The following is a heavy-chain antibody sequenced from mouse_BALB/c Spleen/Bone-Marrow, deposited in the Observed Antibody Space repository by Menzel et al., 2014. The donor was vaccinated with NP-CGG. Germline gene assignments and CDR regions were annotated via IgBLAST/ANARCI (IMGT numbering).Heavy chain of an antibody. D-gene: IGHD1-1*01. CDR3: AFYYYGSSLFAY. CDR2: IDPANGNT. V-gene: IGHV14-3*02. J-gene: IGHJ3*01. CDR1: GFNIKDTY. Sequence: EVKLMESGAELVKLGLHKLSCTASGFNIKDTYMHWVKQRPEQGLEWIGRIDPANGNTKYGPKFQGKATITADTSSNTAYLQLSSLTSEDTAVYYCAFYYYGSSLFAYWGQGTLVTVSA.